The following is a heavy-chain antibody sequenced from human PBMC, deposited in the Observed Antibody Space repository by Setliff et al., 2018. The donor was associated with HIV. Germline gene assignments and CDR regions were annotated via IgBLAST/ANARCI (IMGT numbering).Heavy chain of an antibody. Sequence: GASVKVSCKSFGYIFSNFGITWVRQAPGQGLEWMGYISGYNRITFYAKKFQGRVTMTTDTSTVTAFMELRGLTSDDTAVYYCVRPRSGWYHYYYMDVWGKGTTVTVSS. CDR1: GYIFSNFG. D-gene: IGHD6-19*01. J-gene: IGHJ6*03. CDR2: ISGYNRIT. V-gene: IGHV1-18*01. CDR3: VRPRSGWYHYYYMDV.